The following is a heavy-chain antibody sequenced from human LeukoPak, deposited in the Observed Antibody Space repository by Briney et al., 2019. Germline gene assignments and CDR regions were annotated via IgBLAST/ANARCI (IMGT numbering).Heavy chain of an antibody. V-gene: IGHV4-59*12. J-gene: IGHJ5*02. Sequence: SETLSLTCSVSGASITSDYWTWIRQPPGKGLEWIGFIYYSGSTNYSPSLRGRVIISVDPTKNQSSLRLSSVTAADTAVYYCARESNYHGSGTGWFAPWGQGTQATVSS. CDR1: GASITSDY. CDR3: ARESNYHGSGTGWFAP. D-gene: IGHD3-10*01. CDR2: IYYSGST.